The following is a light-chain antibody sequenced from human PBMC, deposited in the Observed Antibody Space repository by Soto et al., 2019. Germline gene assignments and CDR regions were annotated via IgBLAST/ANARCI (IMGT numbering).Light chain of an antibody. Sequence: QSVLTQPASVSGSPGQSITISCTGTSSDVGGYNYVSWYQQHPGKAPKLMIYEVSNRPSGVSNRFSGSKSGNTASLTISGLQAHDEADYYRSSYPSSSTFLSLFGTGNKVTVL. CDR1: SSDVGGYNY. CDR2: EVS. V-gene: IGLV2-14*01. J-gene: IGLJ1*01. CDR3: SSYPSSSTFLSL.